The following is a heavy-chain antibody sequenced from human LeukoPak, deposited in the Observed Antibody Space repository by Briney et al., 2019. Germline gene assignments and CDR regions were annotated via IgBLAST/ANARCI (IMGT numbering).Heavy chain of an antibody. CDR3: AKDYSGYEGYFDY. CDR2: ISGSGGST. CDR1: GFTFSSYG. D-gene: IGHD5-12*01. V-gene: IGHV3-23*01. Sequence: SGGSLRLSCAASGFTFSSYGMSWVRQAPGKGLEWVSAISGSGGSTYYADSVKGRFTISRDNSKNTLYLQMNSLRAEDTAVYYCAKDYSGYEGYFDYWGQGTLVTVSS. J-gene: IGHJ4*02.